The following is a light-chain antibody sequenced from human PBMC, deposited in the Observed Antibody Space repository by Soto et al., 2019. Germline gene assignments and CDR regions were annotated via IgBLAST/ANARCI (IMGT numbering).Light chain of an antibody. CDR2: DAS. Sequence: EIVLTQSPVTLSLSPGERATLSCRASQSVSSYLAWYQQKPGQAPRLLIYDASNRATGIPARFSGSGSRTDFTLTISSLEPEDFAIYYCQQRSYWITFGQGTRLEIK. V-gene: IGKV3-11*01. CDR1: QSVSSY. CDR3: QQRSYWIT. J-gene: IGKJ5*01.